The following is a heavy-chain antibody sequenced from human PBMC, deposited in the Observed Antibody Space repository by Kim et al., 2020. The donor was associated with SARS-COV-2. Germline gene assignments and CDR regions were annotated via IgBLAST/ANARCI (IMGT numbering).Heavy chain of an antibody. CDR2: ISHSGST. CDR1: GGSLSSSSW. V-gene: IGHV4-4*02. J-gene: IGHJ5*02. D-gene: IGHD6-19*01. Sequence: SETLSLTCAVSGGSLSSSSWWSWVRQPPGKGLEWIGEISHSGSTDYNPSLRSRLTISVDKSKNQFSLKLSSLTAADTAVYFCARGVSSAWTLRDWFDPWGQGILVNVSS. CDR3: ARGVSSAWTLRDWFDP.